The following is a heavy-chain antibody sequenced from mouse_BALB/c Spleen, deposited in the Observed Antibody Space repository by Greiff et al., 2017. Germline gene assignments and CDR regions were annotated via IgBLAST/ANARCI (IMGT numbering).Heavy chain of an antibody. J-gene: IGHJ3*01. D-gene: IGHD4-1*01. Sequence: EVQRVESGGGLVKPGGSLKLSCAATGVTFSSYAMSWVRQSPEKRLVWVAEISSGGSYTYFPDTVTGRFTISRDNAKNTLYLEMSSLRSEDTAMYYCATTWDVGFAYWGQGTLVTVSA. V-gene: IGHV5-9-4*01. CDR2: ISSGGSYT. CDR3: ATTWDVGFAY. CDR1: GVTFSSYA.